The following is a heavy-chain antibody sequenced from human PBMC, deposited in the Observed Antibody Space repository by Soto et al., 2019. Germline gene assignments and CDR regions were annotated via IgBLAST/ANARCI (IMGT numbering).Heavy chain of an antibody. CDR3: ARIHCSGGSCYPDAFDI. CDR1: GYTFTSYD. Sequence: GASVKVSCKASGYTFTSYDINWVRQATGQGLEWMGWMNPNSGNTGYAQKFQGRVTMTRNTSISTAYMELSSLRSEDTAVYYCARIHCSGGSCYPDAFDIWGQGTMVTVS. J-gene: IGHJ3*02. V-gene: IGHV1-8*01. D-gene: IGHD2-15*01. CDR2: MNPNSGNT.